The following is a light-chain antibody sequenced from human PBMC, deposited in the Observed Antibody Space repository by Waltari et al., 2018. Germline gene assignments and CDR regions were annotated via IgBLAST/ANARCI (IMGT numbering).Light chain of an antibody. J-gene: IGKJ1*01. CDR2: KAS. Sequence: DIQMTQFPSTLSASIGDRDTITCRASQSINTWLAWYQQKPGKAPKLLIYKASTLESGVPSRFSGDGSGTEFTLTIDSLQPDDFASYYCQQYKAYSTFGQGTQVDI. V-gene: IGKV1-5*03. CDR3: QQYKAYST. CDR1: QSINTW.